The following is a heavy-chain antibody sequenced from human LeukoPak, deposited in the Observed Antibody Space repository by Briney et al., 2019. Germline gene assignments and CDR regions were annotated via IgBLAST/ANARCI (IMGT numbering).Heavy chain of an antibody. V-gene: IGHV3-13*01. CDR3: ARYCSSTSCYTGGMDV. CDR2: IGTAGDT. CDR1: GFTFSSYD. D-gene: IGHD2-2*02. J-gene: IGHJ6*02. Sequence: TGGSLRLSCAASGFTFSSYDMHWVSQATGKGLEWVSAIGTAGDTYYPGSVKGRFTISRENAKNSLYLQMNSLRAGDTAVYYCARYCSSTSCYTGGMDVWGQGTTVTVSS.